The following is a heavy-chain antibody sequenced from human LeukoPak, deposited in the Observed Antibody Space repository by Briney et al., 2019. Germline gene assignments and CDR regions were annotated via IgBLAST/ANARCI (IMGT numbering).Heavy chain of an antibody. Sequence: SETLSLTCTVSGGSISSYYWGWIRQPPGKGLEWIGYIYYSGSTNYNPSLKSRVTISVDTSKNQFSLKLSSVTAPDTAVYYCATDEIGYCSGGSCYYYMDVWGKGTTVTVSS. V-gene: IGHV4-59*01. CDR3: ATDEIGYCSGGSCYYYMDV. D-gene: IGHD2-15*01. J-gene: IGHJ6*03. CDR1: GGSISSYY. CDR2: IYYSGST.